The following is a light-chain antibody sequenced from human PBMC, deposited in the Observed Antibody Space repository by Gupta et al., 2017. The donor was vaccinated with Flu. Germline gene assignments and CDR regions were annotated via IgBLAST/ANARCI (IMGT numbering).Light chain of an antibody. J-gene: IGLJ3*02. CDR3: AAWDDSLNGVV. Sequence: QSVLTQPPSASGTPGQRVTISCSGSSSNIGTNSVSWYQQPPGTAPKLLIYSKNLRPSGVPDRFSGSRSGTSASLAISGLQSEDEADYYCAAWDDSLNGVVFGGGTKLTVL. CDR1: SSNIGTNS. V-gene: IGLV1-44*01. CDR2: SKN.